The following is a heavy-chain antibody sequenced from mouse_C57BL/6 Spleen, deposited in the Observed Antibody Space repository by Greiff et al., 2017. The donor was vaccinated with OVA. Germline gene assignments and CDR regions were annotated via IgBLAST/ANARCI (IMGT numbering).Heavy chain of an antibody. D-gene: IGHD2-5*01. CDR1: GFNIKDDY. Sequence: VQLQQSGAELVRPGASVKLSCTASGFNIKDDYMHWVKQRPEQGLEWIGWIDPENGDTEYASKFQGKATITADTSSNTAYLQLSSLTSEDTAVYYCTTDYSNYSAWFAYWGQGTLVTVSA. J-gene: IGHJ3*01. V-gene: IGHV14-4*01. CDR2: IDPENGDT. CDR3: TTDYSNYSAWFAY.